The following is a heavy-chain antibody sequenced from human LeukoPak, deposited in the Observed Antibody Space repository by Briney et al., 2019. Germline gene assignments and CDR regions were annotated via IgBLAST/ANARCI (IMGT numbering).Heavy chain of an antibody. CDR1: GYAFTGYY. CDR3: ASPYYDFWSGSGD. J-gene: IGHJ4*02. CDR2: INPNSGGT. V-gene: IGHV1-2*02. D-gene: IGHD3-3*01. Sequence: ASVKVSCKASGYAFTGYYMHWVRQAPGQGLEWMGWINPNSGGTNYAQKFQGRVTMTRDTSISTAYMELSRLRSDDTAVYYCASPYYDFWSGSGDWGQGTLVTVSS.